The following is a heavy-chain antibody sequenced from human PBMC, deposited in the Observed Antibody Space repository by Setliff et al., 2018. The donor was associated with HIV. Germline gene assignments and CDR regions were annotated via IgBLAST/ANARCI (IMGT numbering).Heavy chain of an antibody. Sequence: SETLSLTCTVSGASISSGSYYWSWIRQLAGKGLEWIGRIYTSGSTNYNPSLKSRVTISVDTSKNQFSLKLSSVTAADTAVYYCASGLIAPRFWGQGTLVTVSS. CDR3: ASGLIAPRF. CDR1: GASISSGSYY. V-gene: IGHV4-61*02. CDR2: IYTSGST. J-gene: IGHJ4*02. D-gene: IGHD6-6*01.